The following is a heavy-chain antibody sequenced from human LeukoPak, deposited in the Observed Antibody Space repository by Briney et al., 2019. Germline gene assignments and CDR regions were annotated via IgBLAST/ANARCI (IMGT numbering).Heavy chain of an antibody. J-gene: IGHJ4*02. Sequence: SETLSLTCGVYNGSFSGYYWTWIRQPPGKGLEWIGEIHRAGNTNYNPSLRGRVTISVDWSNNHVYLTLNSVTAADTAVYCCAASLWFGINPEYWGQGTLVTVSS. V-gene: IGHV4-34*01. CDR1: NGSFSGYY. CDR3: AASLWFGINPEY. CDR2: IHRAGNT. D-gene: IGHD3-10*01.